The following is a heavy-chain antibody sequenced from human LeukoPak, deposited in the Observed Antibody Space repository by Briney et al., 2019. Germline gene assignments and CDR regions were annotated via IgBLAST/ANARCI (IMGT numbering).Heavy chain of an antibody. Sequence: SGPTLVKPPQTLTLTCTFSGFSLSASGVGVGWIRQPPGKALEWLALIYWDDDKRYSPSLKSRLTITKDTSKNQVVLTMANVDPVDTATYYCAHRPLGWDYYGMDVWGQGTTVTVSS. CDR3: AHRPLGWDYYGMDV. J-gene: IGHJ6*02. CDR1: GFSLSASGVG. D-gene: IGHD6-19*01. V-gene: IGHV2-5*02. CDR2: IYWDDDK.